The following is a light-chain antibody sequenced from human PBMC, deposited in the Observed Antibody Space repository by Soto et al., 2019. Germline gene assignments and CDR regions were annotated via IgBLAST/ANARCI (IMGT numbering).Light chain of an antibody. V-gene: IGKV3-15*01. J-gene: IGKJ5*01. CDR2: GAS. Sequence: EIVMTQSPVTLSVSPGEGATLSCRASQSVSSYLAWYQHKRGQAPRLLIYGASTRATGIPVWFSGSGSGTEFTLTISSLQAEDFAVYYCQQYSNWPLITFGQGTRLEIK. CDR1: QSVSSY. CDR3: QQYSNWPLIT.